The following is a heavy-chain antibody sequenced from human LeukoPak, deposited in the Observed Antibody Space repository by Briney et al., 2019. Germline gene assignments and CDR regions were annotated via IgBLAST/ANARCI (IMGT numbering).Heavy chain of an antibody. CDR2: MADSVTS. D-gene: IGHD5-18*01. V-gene: IGHV4-59*11. Sequence: SETLSLTCTASGGSISTHHWSWIRQSPGKGLEWIAYMADSVTSKDNPSLKSRFTLSADTSKNQFSLRLTSVTAADTAVYYCATIKRGNIFGYFDFWGQGILVTVSS. J-gene: IGHJ4*02. CDR3: ATIKRGNIFGYFDF. CDR1: GGSISTHH.